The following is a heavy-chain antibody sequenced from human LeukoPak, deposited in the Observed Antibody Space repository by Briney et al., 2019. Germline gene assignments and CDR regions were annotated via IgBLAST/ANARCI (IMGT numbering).Heavy chain of an antibody. CDR1: GFTFSSYS. D-gene: IGHD3-10*01. Sequence: GGSLRLSCAASGFTFSSYSMTWVRQAPGKGLEWVSSISSSSSYIYYADSVKGRFTISRDNAKNSLYLQMNSLRAEDTAVYYCARVTISGSYYPDYWGQGTLVTVSS. V-gene: IGHV3-21*01. CDR3: ARVTISGSYYPDY. J-gene: IGHJ4*02. CDR2: ISSSSSYI.